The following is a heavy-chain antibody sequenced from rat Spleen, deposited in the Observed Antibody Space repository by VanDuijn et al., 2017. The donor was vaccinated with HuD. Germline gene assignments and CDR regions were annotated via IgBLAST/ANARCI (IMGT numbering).Heavy chain of an antibody. Sequence: EVQLVESGGGLVQPGRSLKLSCVASGFTFNNYWMTWIRQAPGKGLEWVASITNTGGSTYYPDSVKGRFTISRDNAENTVYLQMNSLRSGDTATYYCVKDRDGGYAFDYWGQGVMVTVSS. CDR2: ITNTGGST. D-gene: IGHD1-11*01. J-gene: IGHJ2*01. V-gene: IGHV5-31*01. CDR3: VKDRDGGYAFDY. CDR1: GFTFNNYW.